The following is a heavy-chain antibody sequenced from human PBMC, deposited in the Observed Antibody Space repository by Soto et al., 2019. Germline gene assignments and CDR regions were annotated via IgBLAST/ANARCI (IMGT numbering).Heavy chain of an antibody. CDR2: TYHSGTT. V-gene: IGHV4-4*02. CDR3: AREGNSSQARGPSWFDP. CDR1: GDSINNSHW. D-gene: IGHD6-13*01. J-gene: IGHJ5*02. Sequence: QVQLQESGPGLVQPSGTLSLTCAVSGDSINNSHWWSWVRQTPGKGLEWIGETYHSGTTNYNPSLNTRLTISIDKSKNQFSRKMNAVTAADTAVYYCAREGNSSQARGPSWFDPWGQGTLVTVSS.